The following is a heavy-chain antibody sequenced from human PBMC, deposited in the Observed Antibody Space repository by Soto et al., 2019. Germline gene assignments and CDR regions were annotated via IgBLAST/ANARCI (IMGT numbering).Heavy chain of an antibody. D-gene: IGHD3-10*01. J-gene: IGHJ5*02. V-gene: IGHV4-59*08. CDR2: IYYSGST. CDR3: ARRSSGTRLDP. Sequence: PSETLSLTCIVSGGSISNYYWGWIRQPPGKGLEWIGNIYYSGSTNYNPSLQSRVTISVDTSKNQFSLKLSSVTAADTAVYYCARRSSGTRLDPWGQGTLVTVS. CDR1: GGSISNYY.